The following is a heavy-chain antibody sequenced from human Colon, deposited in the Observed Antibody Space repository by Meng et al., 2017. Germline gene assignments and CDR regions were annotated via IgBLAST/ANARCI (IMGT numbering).Heavy chain of an antibody. D-gene: IGHD5-12*01. J-gene: IGHJ4*02. CDR3: ARGDSGYDYEFDY. Sequence: GGSLRLSCAASGFTFSSYSMNWVRQAPGKGLEWVSSITSHGTSIYYIDSVKGRFTISRDNAKNTLFLQMNSLRAEDTAVYYCARGDSGYDYEFDYWGQGTLVTVSS. CDR1: GFTFSSYS. V-gene: IGHV3-21*06. CDR2: ITSHGTSI.